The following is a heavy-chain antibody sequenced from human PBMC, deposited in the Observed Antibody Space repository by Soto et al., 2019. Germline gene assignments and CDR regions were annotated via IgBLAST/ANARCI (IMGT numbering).Heavy chain of an antibody. CDR3: ARDITTVRGLVDPNWFDP. CDR2: ISTSSGNT. J-gene: IGHJ5*02. D-gene: IGHD3-10*01. V-gene: IGHV1-18*01. CDR1: GYTLRSSD. Sequence: QMQLVQSGVEVKKPGASVKVSCKASGYTLRSSDITWERQAPGQGIEWMGRISTSSGNTNYGQNFQDRVTLTTDTSTNIAYMELRSLRPDDTAEYYCARDITTVRGLVDPNWFDPWGQGTLVIVSS.